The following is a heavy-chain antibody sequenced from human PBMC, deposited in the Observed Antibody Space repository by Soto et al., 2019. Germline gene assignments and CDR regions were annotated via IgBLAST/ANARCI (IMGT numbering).Heavy chain of an antibody. CDR1: GYTFTGYY. V-gene: IGHV1-69*13. D-gene: IGHD3-22*01. CDR2: IIPIFGTA. CDR3: ARDMAMERRYYDSRGAFDI. Sequence: SVKVSCKASGYTFTGYYMHWVRQAPGQGLEWMGGIIPIFGTANYAQKFQGRVTITADESTSTAYMELSSLRSEDTAVYYCARDMAMERRYYDSRGAFDIWGQGTMVTVSS. J-gene: IGHJ3*02.